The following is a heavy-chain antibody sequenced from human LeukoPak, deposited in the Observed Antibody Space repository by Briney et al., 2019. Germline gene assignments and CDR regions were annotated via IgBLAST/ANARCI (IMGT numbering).Heavy chain of an antibody. Sequence: PGGSLRLSCAASGFTFSSYAMSWVRQAPGKRLEWVSVISGSGGSTYADSVKGRFTISRDNSKNTLYLQMSSLRVEDTAVYYCAKARISGIAVAGIWGQGTLVTVSS. V-gene: IGHV3-23*01. CDR1: GFTFSSYA. J-gene: IGHJ4*02. D-gene: IGHD6-19*01. CDR2: ISGSGGST. CDR3: AKARISGIAVAGI.